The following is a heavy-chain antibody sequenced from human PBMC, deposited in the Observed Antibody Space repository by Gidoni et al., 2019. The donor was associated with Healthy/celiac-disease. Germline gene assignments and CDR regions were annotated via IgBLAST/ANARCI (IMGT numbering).Heavy chain of an antibody. Sequence: QVPLQESGPGLVKPSETLSHTCTVSGGPVSWGSYFWRWIRQPPGKGLEWIGYLFYSGSTNYNPSLKRRVTISVDTSKNQFSLKLSSVTAADTAVYYCARGWIDFGYFDYWGQGTLVTVSS. V-gene: IGHV4-61*01. D-gene: IGHD1-1*01. CDR3: ARGWIDFGYFDY. CDR2: LFYSGST. J-gene: IGHJ4*02. CDR1: GGPVSWGSYF.